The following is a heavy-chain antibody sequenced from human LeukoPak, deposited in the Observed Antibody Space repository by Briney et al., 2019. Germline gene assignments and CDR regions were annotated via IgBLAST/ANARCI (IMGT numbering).Heavy chain of an antibody. CDR2: IIPIFGTA. J-gene: IGHJ4*02. D-gene: IGHD3-22*01. CDR1: GGTFSSYA. Sequence: ASVKVPCKASGGTFSSYAISWVQQAPGQGLEWMGRIIPIFGTANYAQKFQGRVTITADKSTSTAYMELSSLRSEDTAVYYCGRGDYYDSSGCDYWGQGTLVTVSS. CDR3: GRGDYYDSSGCDY. V-gene: IGHV1-69*06.